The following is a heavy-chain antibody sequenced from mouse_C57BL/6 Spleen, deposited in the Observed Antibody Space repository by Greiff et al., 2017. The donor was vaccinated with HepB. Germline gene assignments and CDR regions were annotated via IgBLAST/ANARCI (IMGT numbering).Heavy chain of an antibody. CDR2: IDPENGDT. J-gene: IGHJ2*01. CDR3: TTGPTVVASFDY. D-gene: IGHD1-1*01. CDR1: GFNIKDDY. V-gene: IGHV14-4*01. Sequence: EVKLEESGAELVRPGASVKLSCTASGFNIKDDYMHWVKQRPEQGLEWIGWIDPENGDTEYASKFQGKATITADTSSNTAYLQLSSLTSEDTAVYYCTTGPTVVASFDYWGQGTTLTVSS.